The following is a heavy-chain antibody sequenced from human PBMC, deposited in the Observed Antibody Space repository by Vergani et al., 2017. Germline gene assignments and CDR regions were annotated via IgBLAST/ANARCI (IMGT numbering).Heavy chain of an antibody. Sequence: QVQVVQSGAEVKKSGASVKVSCKTSGYTFSNYYMHWVRQAPGQGLEWMGIINPSGGHTNYAQKFQGRVTMTRDTSTSTVYMELSSLRSEDTAIYYCARGVYGILTGYRHWGQGTLVTVSA. CDR1: GYTFSNYY. J-gene: IGHJ4*02. D-gene: IGHD3-9*01. CDR2: INPSGGHT. CDR3: ARGVYGILTGYRH. V-gene: IGHV1-46*03.